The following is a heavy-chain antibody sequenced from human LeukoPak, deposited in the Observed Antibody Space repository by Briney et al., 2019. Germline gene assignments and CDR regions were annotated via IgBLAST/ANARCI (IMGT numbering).Heavy chain of an antibody. J-gene: IGHJ5*02. CDR2: MNEDGSVK. Sequence: QPGGSLRLSCAASGFTFSSYWMAWVRQAPGKGLEWVANMNEDGSVKNYVVSVKGRFTVSRDNAKSSLYLQMNSLRAEDTAVYYCAVDGGYNRFDPWGQGTLVTVPS. CDR1: GFTFSSYW. D-gene: IGHD3-16*01. V-gene: IGHV3-7*04. CDR3: AVDGGYNRFDP.